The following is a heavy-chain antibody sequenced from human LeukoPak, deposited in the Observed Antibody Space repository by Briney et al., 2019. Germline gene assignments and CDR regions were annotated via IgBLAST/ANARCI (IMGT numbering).Heavy chain of an antibody. CDR3: TTGADIVVVPAAPDY. CDR2: IKSKTDGGAT. Sequence: PGGSLRLSCAASGFTFSNAWMSWVRQAPGKGLEWVGRIKSKTDGGATDYAAPVKGRFTISRDDSKNTLHLQMNSLKTEDTAVYYCTTGADIVVVPAAPDYWGQGTLVTVSS. CDR1: GFTFSNAW. V-gene: IGHV3-15*01. J-gene: IGHJ4*02. D-gene: IGHD2-2*01.